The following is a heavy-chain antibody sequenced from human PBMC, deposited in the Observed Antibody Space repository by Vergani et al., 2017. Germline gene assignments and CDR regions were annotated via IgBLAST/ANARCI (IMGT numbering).Heavy chain of an antibody. D-gene: IGHD2-2*01. CDR2: IYYSGST. CDR3: ARGWLPAAQRGFQH. V-gene: IGHV4-30-4*01. CDR1: GGPISSGDYY. Sequence: QLQLPESGPGLVKPSQNLSLHCPVSGGPISSGDYYWSWIRQPPGKGLEWIGYIYYSGSTYYNPSLKSRVTISVDTSKNQFSLKLSSVTAADTAVYYCARGWLPAAQRGFQHWGEGTLVTVSS. J-gene: IGHJ1*01.